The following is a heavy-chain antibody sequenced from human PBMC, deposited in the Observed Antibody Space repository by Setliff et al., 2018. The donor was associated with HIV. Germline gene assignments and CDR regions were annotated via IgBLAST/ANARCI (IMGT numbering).Heavy chain of an antibody. CDR2: INSDGSTT. V-gene: IGHV3-74*01. CDR1: GFTFSDYW. D-gene: IGHD6-19*01. CDR3: AKDALVGYSSGWETGHGYYFGY. J-gene: IGHJ4*02. Sequence: GGSLRLSCAASGFTFSDYWMHWVRQVPGKGLVWVSRINSDGSTTNYADSVKGRFTISRDNSKNTLYFQLNSLRVDDTAVYYCAKDALVGYSSGWETGHGYYFGYWGQGALVTVSS.